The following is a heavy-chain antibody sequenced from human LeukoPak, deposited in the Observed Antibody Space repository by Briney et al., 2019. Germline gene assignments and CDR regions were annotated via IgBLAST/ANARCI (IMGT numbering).Heavy chain of an antibody. Sequence: HPGGSLRLSCAASGFTFRNYAMNWVRQAPGKGLEWVSSIAASSGSTYYADSVKGRFTISRDNSMNTLYLQMNSLRAEDTALYYCAKAAYGDYVNWFDPWGQGTLVTVSS. CDR1: GFTFRNYA. CDR3: AKAAYGDYVNWFDP. V-gene: IGHV3-23*01. D-gene: IGHD4-17*01. J-gene: IGHJ5*02. CDR2: IAASSGST.